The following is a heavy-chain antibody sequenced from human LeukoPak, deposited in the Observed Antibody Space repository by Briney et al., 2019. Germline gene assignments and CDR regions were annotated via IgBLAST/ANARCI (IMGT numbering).Heavy chain of an antibody. CDR2: TYYRSQWFI. CDR3: ARGSGYYDTGSFSFVDN. D-gene: IGHD3-22*01. V-gene: IGHV6-1*01. Sequence: SQTLSLTCAISGDSVSSDSAAWNWIRQSPSRGLEWLGRTYYRSQWFIDYAVSVKTRITIKSHTSRNQFSLELNSVTPEDTGVYYCARGSGYYDTGSFSFVDNWGQGTPVTVSS. CDR1: GDSVSSDSAA. J-gene: IGHJ4*02.